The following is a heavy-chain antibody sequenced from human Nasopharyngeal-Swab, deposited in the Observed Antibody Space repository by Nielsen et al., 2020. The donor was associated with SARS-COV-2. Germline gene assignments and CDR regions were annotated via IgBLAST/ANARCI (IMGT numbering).Heavy chain of an antibody. CDR2: IVVGSGNT. CDR3: ARDTGSGWSDWYFDL. Sequence: SVKVSCKASGFTFTSSAVQWVRQARGQRLEWIGWIVVGSGNTNYAQKFQERVTITRDMSTSTAYMELSSLRSEDTAVYYCARDTGSGWSDWYFDLWGRGTLVTVSS. D-gene: IGHD6-19*01. J-gene: IGHJ2*01. CDR1: GFTFTSSA. V-gene: IGHV1-58*01.